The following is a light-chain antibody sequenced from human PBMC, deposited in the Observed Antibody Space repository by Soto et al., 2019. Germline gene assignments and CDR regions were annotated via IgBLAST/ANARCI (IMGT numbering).Light chain of an antibody. CDR3: CSYTSSSNL. V-gene: IGLV2-14*01. CDR1: SSDDGSYNY. CDR2: EVS. Sequence: QSVLTQPASVSGSPGQSITISCTGTSSDDGSYNYVSWYQQHPGKAPKLMIYEVSDRPSGISSLSSGSKSGNAASLTISGLLAEDDADYCFCSYTSSSNLFGTGTKVTVL. J-gene: IGLJ1*01.